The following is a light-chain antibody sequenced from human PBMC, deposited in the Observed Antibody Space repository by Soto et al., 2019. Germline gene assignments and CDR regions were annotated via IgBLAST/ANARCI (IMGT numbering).Light chain of an antibody. CDR2: GAS. J-gene: IGKJ1*01. CDR1: QSVSGN. CDR3: QQYNNRPPL. Sequence: IVLTQSQATLSVSPLGIAILCFLASQSVSGNLAWYQQKPGQTPRLLIHGASTRATGIPARFSGSGSGTEFNLTLRSLHSEDFAVPYCQQYNNRPPLFGHGTKVDIK. V-gene: IGKV3-15*01.